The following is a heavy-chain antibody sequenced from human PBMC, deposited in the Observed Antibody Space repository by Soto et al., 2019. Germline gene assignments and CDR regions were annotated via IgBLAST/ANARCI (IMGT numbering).Heavy chain of an antibody. V-gene: IGHV4-31*03. CDR3: ARSPTAVGDYVDWLDP. CDR2: IYYSGST. CDR1: GGSISSGGYY. Sequence: ASETLFLTCTVSGGSISSGGYYWSWIRQHPGKGLEWIGYIYYSGSTYYNPSLKSRATISVDTSKNQFSLKLSSVTAADTAVYYCARSPTAVGDYVDWLDPWAQGTLVTVSS. J-gene: IGHJ5*02. D-gene: IGHD4-17*01.